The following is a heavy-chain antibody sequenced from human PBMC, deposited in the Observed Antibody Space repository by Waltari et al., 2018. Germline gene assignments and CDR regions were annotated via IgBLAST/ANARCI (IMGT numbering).Heavy chain of an antibody. CDR1: GGSFSGYH. V-gene: IGHV4-34*02. D-gene: IGHD6-13*01. CDR3: ARRTAASGHWYFDL. J-gene: IGHJ2*01. Sequence: QVQLQQWGAGLLRPSETLSLTCGVNGGSFSGYHWSWFRQSPGRGLEWIGEVNHDGDTNYDPSLKSSVTILVDMSKNQFFLKLTSVTAAETAVYYCARRTAASGHWYFDLWGRGTLVTVSS. CDR2: VNHDGDT.